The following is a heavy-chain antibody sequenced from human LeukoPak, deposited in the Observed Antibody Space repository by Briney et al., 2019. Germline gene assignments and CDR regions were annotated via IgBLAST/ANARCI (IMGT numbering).Heavy chain of an antibody. Sequence: PGGSLRLSCAASGFTFSTYSMNWVRQAPGKGLVWVSRINSDGSSISYADSVKGRFTISRDNAKNTLYLQMSTLRAEDTAVYYCAKPRGLIITPFDCWGQGALVTVSS. V-gene: IGHV3-74*01. CDR1: GFTFSTYS. CDR3: AKPRGLIITPFDC. D-gene: IGHD3-10*01. J-gene: IGHJ4*02. CDR2: INSDGSSI.